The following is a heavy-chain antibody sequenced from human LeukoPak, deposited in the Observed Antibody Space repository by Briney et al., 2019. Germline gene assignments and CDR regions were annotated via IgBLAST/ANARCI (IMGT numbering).Heavy chain of an antibody. CDR1: GGSISSTSYY. J-gene: IGHJ5*02. V-gene: IGHV4-39*01. CDR3: ARRSTVAGRGRFDP. D-gene: IGHD6-19*01. CDR2: VHYSGST. Sequence: PSETLSLTCTVSGGSISSTSYYWGWIRQPPGKGLEWLGSVHYSGSTYDNPSLKSRVTISVDTSKNQFSLNLISVTAADTAVYYCARRSTVAGRGRFDPWGQGTLVTVSS.